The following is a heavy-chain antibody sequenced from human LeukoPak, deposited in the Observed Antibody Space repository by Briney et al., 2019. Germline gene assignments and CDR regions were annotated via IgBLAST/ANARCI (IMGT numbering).Heavy chain of an antibody. V-gene: IGHV3-30-3*01. Sequence: SGGSLRLSCAASGFTFSSYAMHWVRQAPGEGLEWVAVISYDGSNKYYADSVKGRFTISRDNAKNTLYLQMNSLRAEDTAVYYCVRVGEDYGDRWDFWGQGTLVTVSS. J-gene: IGHJ4*02. D-gene: IGHD4-17*01. CDR1: GFTFSSYA. CDR2: ISYDGSNK. CDR3: VRVGEDYGDRWDF.